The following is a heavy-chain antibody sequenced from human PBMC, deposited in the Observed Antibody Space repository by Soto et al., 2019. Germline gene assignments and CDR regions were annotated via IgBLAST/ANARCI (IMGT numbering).Heavy chain of an antibody. Sequence: PGGSLRLSCAASGFTFSNYAMHWVRQAPGKGLEWVAVIWYDGSNKYYADSVKGRFTISRDNSKNTLYLQMNSLRAEDTAVYYCARDRIAARRNFDYWGQGTLVTVSS. V-gene: IGHV3-33*08. D-gene: IGHD6-6*01. J-gene: IGHJ4*02. CDR2: IWYDGSNK. CDR3: ARDRIAARRNFDY. CDR1: GFTFSNYA.